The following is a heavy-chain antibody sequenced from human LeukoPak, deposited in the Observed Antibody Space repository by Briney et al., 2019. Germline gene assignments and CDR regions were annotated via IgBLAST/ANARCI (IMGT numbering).Heavy chain of an antibody. Sequence: GGSLRLSCAASGFPFSSYSMNWVRQAPGKGLEWVSYIGTSSSAIYYADSAKGRFTISRDNAKNSLYLQMNSLRAEDTAVYYCARDKGYAFDIWGQGTLVTVSS. D-gene: IGHD5-12*01. CDR3: ARDKGYAFDI. J-gene: IGHJ3*02. CDR2: IGTSSSAI. V-gene: IGHV3-48*01. CDR1: GFPFSSYS.